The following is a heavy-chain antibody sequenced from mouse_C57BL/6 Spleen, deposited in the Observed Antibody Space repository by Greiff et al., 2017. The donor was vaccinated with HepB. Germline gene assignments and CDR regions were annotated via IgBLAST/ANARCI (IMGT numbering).Heavy chain of an antibody. V-gene: IGHV1-81*01. J-gene: IGHJ3*01. Sequence: QVQLKQSGAELARPGASVKLSCKASGYTFTSYGISWVKQRTGQGLEWIGEIYPRSGNTYYNEKFKGKATLTADKSSSTAYMELRSLTSEDSAVYFCAGLRTERTGFAYWGQGTLVTVSA. CDR1: GYTFTSYG. CDR2: IYPRSGNT. D-gene: IGHD2-12*01. CDR3: AGLRTERTGFAY.